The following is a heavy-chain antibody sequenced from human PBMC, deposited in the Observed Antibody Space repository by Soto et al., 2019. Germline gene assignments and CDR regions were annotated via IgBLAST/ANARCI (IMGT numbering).Heavy chain of an antibody. CDR2: IYYSGST. CDR1: GGSISSYY. CDR3: ASWPYYYDSSGYYYI. Sequence: SETLSLTCTVSGGSISSYYWSWIRQPPGKGLEWIGYIYYSGSTNYNPSLKSRVTISVDTSKNQFSLKLSSVTAADTAVYYCASWPYYYDSSGYYYIWGQGTLVTVSS. V-gene: IGHV4-59*08. J-gene: IGHJ4*02. D-gene: IGHD3-22*01.